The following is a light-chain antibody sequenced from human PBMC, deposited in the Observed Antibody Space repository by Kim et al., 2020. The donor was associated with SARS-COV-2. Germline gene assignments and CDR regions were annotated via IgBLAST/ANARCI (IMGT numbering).Light chain of an antibody. Sequence: DIQMTQSPSSLSASVGDRVTITCRASQDISNNLAWFQQKPGKAPKSLIYSASNLQSGVPSKFSGSGSGTDFTLTISNLQPEDFGTYYCQKYNAFPLTFGGGTKVDIK. CDR2: SAS. J-gene: IGKJ4*01. V-gene: IGKV1-16*02. CDR1: QDISNN. CDR3: QKYNAFPLT.